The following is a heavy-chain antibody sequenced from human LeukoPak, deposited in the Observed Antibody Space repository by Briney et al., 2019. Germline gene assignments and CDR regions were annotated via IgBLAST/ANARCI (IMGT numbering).Heavy chain of an antibody. Sequence: SQTLSLTCAISGDSVSSNSVAWNWIRQSPSRGPEWLGRTYYRSKWYIDYADSVKSRITISPDTSKNQFSLQLNSMTPEDTAIHYCSRGRVSAFDIWGQGTMVTVSS. D-gene: IGHD2-8*01. V-gene: IGHV6-1*01. CDR2: TYYRSKWYI. CDR3: SRGRVSAFDI. CDR1: GDSVSSNSVA. J-gene: IGHJ3*02.